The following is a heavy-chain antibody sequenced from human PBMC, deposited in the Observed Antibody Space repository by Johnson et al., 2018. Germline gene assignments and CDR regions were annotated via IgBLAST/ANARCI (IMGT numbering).Heavy chain of an antibody. J-gene: IGHJ6*03. CDR1: GFTFSSYA. Sequence: GGVVQPGRSLRLSCAASGFTFSSYAMHWVRQAPGKGLEWVAVISYDGSNKYYADSVKGRFTISRDNSKNTLYLQMNSLRAEDTAVYYCARIAGPYYYYYYMDVWGKGTTVTVSS. CDR3: ARIAGPYYYYYYMDV. CDR2: ISYDGSNK. V-gene: IGHV3-30-3*01. D-gene: IGHD2-21*01.